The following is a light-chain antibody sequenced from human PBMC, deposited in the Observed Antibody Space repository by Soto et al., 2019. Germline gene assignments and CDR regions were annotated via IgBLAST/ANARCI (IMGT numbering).Light chain of an antibody. CDR2: DVT. Sequence: QSALTQPASVSGSPGQSIAISCTGTSSDVGGYNSVSWYQQHPDKAPKLMIYDVTNRPSGVSNRFSGSKSGNTASLTISGXXXXXXADYYCSSYASGGTYVFGTGTKLTVL. CDR1: SSDVGGYNS. V-gene: IGLV2-14*01. CDR3: SSYASGGTYV. J-gene: IGLJ1*01.